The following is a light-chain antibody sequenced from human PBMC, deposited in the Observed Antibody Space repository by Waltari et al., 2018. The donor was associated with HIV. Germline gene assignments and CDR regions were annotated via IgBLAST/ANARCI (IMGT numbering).Light chain of an antibody. CDR3: ATWDDSLNGYV. V-gene: IGLV1-44*01. J-gene: IGLJ1*01. Sequence: QSVLTQPPSASGTPGQRVTISCSGSNSNLGSNTVNWYQQLPGTAPKVLISRNIQRPSGVPDRFSGSKSGTSASLAISGLQSEDEAEYYCATWDDSLNGYVFGAGTKVTVL. CDR1: NSNLGSNT. CDR2: RNI.